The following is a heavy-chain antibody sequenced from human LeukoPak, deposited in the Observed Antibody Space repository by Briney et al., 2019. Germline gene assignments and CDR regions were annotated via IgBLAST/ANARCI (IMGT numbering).Heavy chain of an antibody. V-gene: IGHV4-38-2*02. Sequence: SETLSLTCTVSGFSISSDYYWGWIRQPPGKGLEWIGSVSHSGITYYNSSLNSRVSIAVDTSKNQFSLKVNSVTAADTAVYYCARLVIPWGQGILATVSS. CDR1: GFSISSDYY. J-gene: IGHJ5*02. D-gene: IGHD3-10*01. CDR3: ARLVIP. CDR2: VSHSGIT.